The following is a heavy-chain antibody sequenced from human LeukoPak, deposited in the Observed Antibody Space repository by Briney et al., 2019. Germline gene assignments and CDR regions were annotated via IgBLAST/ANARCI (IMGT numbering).Heavy chain of an antibody. CDR1: GFTFSSYA. J-gene: IGHJ4*02. V-gene: IGHV3-30-3*01. CDR3: AKGGGLQRRYFDY. Sequence: GGSLRLSCAASGFTFSSYAMHWVRQAPGKGLEWVAVISYDGSNKYYADSVKGRFTISRDNSKNTLYVQMNSLRTEDTAVYYCAKGGGLQRRYFDYWGQGTLVTVSS. CDR2: ISYDGSNK. D-gene: IGHD2-15*01.